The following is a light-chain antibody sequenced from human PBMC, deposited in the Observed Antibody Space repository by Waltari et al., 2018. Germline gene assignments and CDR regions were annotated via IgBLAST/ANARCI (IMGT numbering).Light chain of an antibody. CDR1: QSIGDS. CDR2: KAS. CDR3: QQYGSRWT. Sequence: DIQMTQSPSTLSASLGDRVTITCRASQSIGDSLAWYQQKPGKAPKLLVVKASTLERGVPSRFGGSGSGTEFTLTITSLQPDDVATYYCQQYGSRWTFGQGTKVVVK. V-gene: IGKV1-5*03. J-gene: IGKJ1*01.